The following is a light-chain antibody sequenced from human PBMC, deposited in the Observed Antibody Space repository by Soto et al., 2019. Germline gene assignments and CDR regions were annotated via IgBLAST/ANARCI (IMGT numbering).Light chain of an antibody. CDR1: QSVSRNY. CDR2: GAS. J-gene: IGKJ4*01. Sequence: EIVLTQSPGTLSLSPGARATLSCRASQSVSRNYLAWYQQKPGQAPRLLIHGASSRATGISDRFSGSGSGTDFTLTIKRLEPEDFAVYYCQQYDRPPLTFGGGTKVEIK. CDR3: QQYDRPPLT. V-gene: IGKV3-20*01.